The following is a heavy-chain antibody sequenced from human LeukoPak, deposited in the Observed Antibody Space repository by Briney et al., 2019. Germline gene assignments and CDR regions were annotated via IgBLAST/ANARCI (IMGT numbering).Heavy chain of an antibody. CDR2: IIPIFGTA. Sequence: SVKVSCKASGYTFTGYYMHWVRQAPGQGLEWMGGIIPIFGTANYAQKFQGRVTITADKSTSTAYMELSSLRSEDTAVYYCASGPDYDFWSGGVYYYMDVWGKGTTVTVSS. J-gene: IGHJ6*03. D-gene: IGHD3-3*01. CDR1: GYTFTGYY. V-gene: IGHV1-69*06. CDR3: ASGPDYDFWSGGVYYYMDV.